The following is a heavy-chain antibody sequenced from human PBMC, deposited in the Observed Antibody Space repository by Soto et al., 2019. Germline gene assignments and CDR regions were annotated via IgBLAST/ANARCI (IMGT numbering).Heavy chain of an antibody. Sequence: GESLKISCAASGFTFISYGMYWVLQAPGKGLEWVAVIWYDGSNKYYADSVKGRFTISRDNSKNTLYLQMNSLRAEDTAVYYCARSLSSTYMDVWGQGTTVTVSS. CDR2: IWYDGSNK. J-gene: IGHJ6*02. CDR1: GFTFISYG. CDR3: ARSLSSTYMDV. V-gene: IGHV3-33*01.